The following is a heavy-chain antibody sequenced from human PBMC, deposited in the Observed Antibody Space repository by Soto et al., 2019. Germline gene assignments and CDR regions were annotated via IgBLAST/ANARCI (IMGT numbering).Heavy chain of an antibody. Sequence: QVQLVQSGAEEKKPGASGKVSCKASGYTFTSYAMHWVRQAPGQRLEWMGWINAGNGNTKYSQKFQGRVTITRDTSANTAYMELSSLRSEDTAVYYCARSIVVVTALDYWGQGTLVTVSS. CDR2: INAGNGNT. D-gene: IGHD2-21*02. CDR1: GYTFTSYA. V-gene: IGHV1-3*05. J-gene: IGHJ4*02. CDR3: ARSIVVVTALDY.